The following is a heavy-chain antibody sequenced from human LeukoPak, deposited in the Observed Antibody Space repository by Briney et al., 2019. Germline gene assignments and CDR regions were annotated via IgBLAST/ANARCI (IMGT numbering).Heavy chain of an antibody. D-gene: IGHD4-17*01. Sequence: SETVSLTCTVSGVSISRYYWSWIRQPPGKGLEWIGYIYYSGSTNYNPSLKSRVTISVDTSKNQFSLKLSSVTAADTAVYYCARGDPLDYGDTDDAFDIWGQGTMVTVSS. J-gene: IGHJ3*02. CDR1: GVSISRYY. CDR2: IYYSGST. V-gene: IGHV4-59*01. CDR3: ARGDPLDYGDTDDAFDI.